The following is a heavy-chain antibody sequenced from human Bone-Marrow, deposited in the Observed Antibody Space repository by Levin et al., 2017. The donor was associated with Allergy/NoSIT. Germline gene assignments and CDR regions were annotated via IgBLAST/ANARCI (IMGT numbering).Heavy chain of an antibody. Sequence: GESLKISCAASGFTFSSYGMHWVRQAPGKGLEWVAVIWYDGSNKYYADSVKGRFTISRDNSKNTLYLQMNSLRAEDTAVYYCARDSRAPHPYYDILTGYDGSFAYWGQGTLVTVSS. J-gene: IGHJ4*02. CDR1: GFTFSSYG. V-gene: IGHV3-33*01. D-gene: IGHD3-9*01. CDR2: IWYDGSNK. CDR3: ARDSRAPHPYYDILTGYDGSFAY.